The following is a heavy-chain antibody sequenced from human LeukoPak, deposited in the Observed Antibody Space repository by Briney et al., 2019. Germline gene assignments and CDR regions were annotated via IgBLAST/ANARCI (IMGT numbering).Heavy chain of an antibody. Sequence: PGGSLRLSCAASGFTFSSYAMSWVRQAPGKGLEWVSTISDSGDSTYYADSVRGRFTISRDNSKNTLYLQMNSLRAEDTAIYYCAKASYGGISYYFDYWGQGTLVTVSS. CDR3: AKASYGGISYYFDY. J-gene: IGHJ4*02. V-gene: IGHV3-23*01. CDR1: GFTFSSYA. D-gene: IGHD4-23*01. CDR2: ISDSGDST.